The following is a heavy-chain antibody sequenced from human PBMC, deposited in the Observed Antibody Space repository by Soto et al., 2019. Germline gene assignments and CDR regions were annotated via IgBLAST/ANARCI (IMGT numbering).Heavy chain of an antibody. CDR3: AREIDYWSSGSVPDL. J-gene: IGHJ5*02. CDR2: IFPNGRSI. Sequence: GGSLRLSCAASGFSFSTYTMHWVRQAPGKGLEWVALIFPNGRSIFYTDSVKGRFTISRDNSKNMLYLAMNRLRVEDTALYYCAREIDYWSSGSVPDLWGRGTLVTVSS. V-gene: IGHV3-30*04. D-gene: IGHD3-3*01. CDR1: GFSFSTYT.